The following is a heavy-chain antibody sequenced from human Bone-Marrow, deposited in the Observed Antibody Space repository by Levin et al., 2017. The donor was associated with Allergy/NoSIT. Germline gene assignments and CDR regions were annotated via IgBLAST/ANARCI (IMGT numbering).Heavy chain of an antibody. J-gene: IGHJ4*02. CDR3: ASNNYYYGSGSYLDY. CDR1: GFTVSTCS. CDR2: ISSSSGSI. D-gene: IGHD3-10*01. Sequence: SGGSLRLSCAASGFTVSTCSMNWVRQAPGKGLEWISYISSSSGSIYYADSVQGRFTISRDNAKNSLYLQMNSLRAEDTAVYYCASNNYYYGSGSYLDYWGQGTLVTVSS. V-gene: IGHV3-48*01.